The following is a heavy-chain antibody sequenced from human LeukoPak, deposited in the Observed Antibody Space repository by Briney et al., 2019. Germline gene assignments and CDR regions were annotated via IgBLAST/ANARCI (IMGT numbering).Heavy chain of an antibody. J-gene: IGHJ4*02. CDR1: GFTFSSYS. Sequence: GGSLRLSCAASGFTFSSYSMNWVRQAPGKGLEWVSSISSSSSYIYYADSVKGRFTISRDNAKNSLYLQMNSLRAEDTAIYYCAKEEVNYSDYSIDYWGQGTLVTVSS. D-gene: IGHD4-11*01. V-gene: IGHV3-21*04. CDR2: ISSSSSYI. CDR3: AKEEVNYSDYSIDY.